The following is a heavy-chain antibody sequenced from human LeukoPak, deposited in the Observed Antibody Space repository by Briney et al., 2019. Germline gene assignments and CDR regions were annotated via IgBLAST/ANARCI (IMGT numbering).Heavy chain of an antibody. J-gene: IGHJ4*02. D-gene: IGHD3-10*01. CDR1: GFTFSSDA. CDR3: ARDYGSRGSSSYPFDN. Sequence: GSLRLSCAATGFTFSSDAMSWVRQAPGKGLEWVSGIDESGGSIYYADSVKGRFTISRDNSKNTLDLQMNSLRAEDTAVYYCARDYGSRGSSSYPFDNWSQGTLVTVSP. V-gene: IGHV3-23*01. CDR2: IDESGGSI.